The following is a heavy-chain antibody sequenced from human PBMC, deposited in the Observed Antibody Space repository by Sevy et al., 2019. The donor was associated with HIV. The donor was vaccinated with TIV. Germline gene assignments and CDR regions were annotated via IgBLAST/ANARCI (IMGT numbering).Heavy chain of an antibody. CDR3: ASGDTTMITDLDY. CDR2: INNGGST. D-gene: IGHD5-18*01. CDR1: GFTFINYA. J-gene: IGHJ4*02. Sequence: GGCLRLSCGASGFTFINYAMSWVRQAPGKGPEWVSGINNGGSTYYADSVKGRFTISRDNSKKMVFLQMNSLRAEDTAVYYCASGDTTMITDLDYWGQGALVTVSS. V-gene: IGHV3-23*01.